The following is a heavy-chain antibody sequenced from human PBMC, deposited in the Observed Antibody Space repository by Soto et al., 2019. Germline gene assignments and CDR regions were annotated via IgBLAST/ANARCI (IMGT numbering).Heavy chain of an antibody. J-gene: IGHJ5*01. CDR1: GGTFSSYA. D-gene: IGHD6-19*01. Sequence: SVKVSCKASGGTFSSYAISWVRQAHGQGLEWMGGIIPIFGTANYAQKFQGRVTITADESTSTAYMELSSLRSEDTAVYYCARDLSYSRGWSWLDYWGQGTLVTVSS. V-gene: IGHV1-69*13. CDR3: ARDLSYSRGWSWLDY. CDR2: IIPIFGTA.